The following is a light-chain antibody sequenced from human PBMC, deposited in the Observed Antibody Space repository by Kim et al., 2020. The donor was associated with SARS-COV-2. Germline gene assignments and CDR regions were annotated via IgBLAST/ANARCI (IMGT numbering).Light chain of an antibody. CDR2: AAS. Sequence: DIQMTQSPSSLSASVGDSVTITCRASQSVSSWLAWYQQKPGKAPKLLIYAASTLQIGVPSRFSGSGSGTEFTLTISSLQPEDFATYYCQQYNRASQTFGPGTKVDIK. CDR1: QSVSSW. CDR3: QQYNRASQT. J-gene: IGKJ3*01. V-gene: IGKV1-5*01.